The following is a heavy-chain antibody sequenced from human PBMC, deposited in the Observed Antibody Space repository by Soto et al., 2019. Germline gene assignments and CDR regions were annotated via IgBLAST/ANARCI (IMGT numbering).Heavy chain of an antibody. CDR3: ARESVSWSPYEFGPGTSWDSAFDI. CDR1: GYTFTSYA. Sequence: GASVKVSCKASGYTFTSYAMHWVRQAPGQRLGWMGWINAGNGNTKYSQKFQGRVTITRDTSASTAYMELSSLRSEDTAVYYCARESVSWSPYEFGPGTSWDSAFDIWGQGTMVTVSS. D-gene: IGHD2-2*01. V-gene: IGHV1-3*01. J-gene: IGHJ3*02. CDR2: INAGNGNT.